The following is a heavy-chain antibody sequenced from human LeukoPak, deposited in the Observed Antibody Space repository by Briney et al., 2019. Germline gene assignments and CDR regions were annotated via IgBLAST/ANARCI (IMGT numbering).Heavy chain of an antibody. CDR1: GFTFSSYA. CDR3: AKVLVVVAATLDDYWFDP. Sequence: GGSLRLSCAASGFTFSSYAMSWVRQAPGKGLEWVSAISGSGGSTYYADSVKGRFTISRDNSKNTLYLQMNSLRAEDTAVYYCAKVLVVVAATLDDYWFDPWGQGTLVTVSS. V-gene: IGHV3-23*01. J-gene: IGHJ5*02. D-gene: IGHD2-15*01. CDR2: ISGSGGST.